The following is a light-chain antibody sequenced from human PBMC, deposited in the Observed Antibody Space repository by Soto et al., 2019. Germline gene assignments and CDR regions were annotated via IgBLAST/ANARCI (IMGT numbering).Light chain of an antibody. CDR3: QQSYNSPQT. CDR1: QTIMTY. Sequence: GDEVTITCRASQTIMTYLNWYQLKPGKPPRLLTYAASSLQSGVPSRFSGSGSGTDFTLTISSLQPEDFATYSCQQSYNSPQTFGRGTKVEIK. V-gene: IGKV1-39*01. CDR2: AAS. J-gene: IGKJ1*01.